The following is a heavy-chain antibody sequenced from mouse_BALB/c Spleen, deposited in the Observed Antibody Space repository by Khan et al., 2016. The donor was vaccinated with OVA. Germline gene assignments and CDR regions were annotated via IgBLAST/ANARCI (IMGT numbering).Heavy chain of an antibody. CDR2: ISYSGRT. V-gene: IGHV3-2*02. CDR1: GYSITSDYA. CDR3: ARSVTITTVVATDFDY. J-gene: IGHJ2*01. Sequence: EVQLQESGPGLVKPSQSLSLTCTVTGYSITSDYAWNWLRQFPGNKLEWMGYISYSGRTSYNPSLTSRISITRDTSQNQFFLQLNSVTTEDTATYYCARSVTITTVVATDFDYWGQGTTLTVSS. D-gene: IGHD1-1*01.